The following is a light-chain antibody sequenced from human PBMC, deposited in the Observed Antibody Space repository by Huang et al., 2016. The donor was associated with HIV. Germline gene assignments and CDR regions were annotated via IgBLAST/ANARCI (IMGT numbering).Light chain of an antibody. Sequence: HLTQSPPSLSASVGDSVFISRRASQDIGTSLAWYQQRTGRAPKLLISGASTLQTGVPARFSGDSAGTFFTLFITDLQPEDFATYYCQQLHAYPITFGQGTRLDIK. CDR2: GAS. CDR3: QQLHAYPIT. J-gene: IGKJ5*01. CDR1: QDIGTS. V-gene: IGKV1-13*02.